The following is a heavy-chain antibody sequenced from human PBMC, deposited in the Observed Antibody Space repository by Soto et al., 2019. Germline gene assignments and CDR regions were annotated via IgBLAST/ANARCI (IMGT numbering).Heavy chain of an antibody. CDR1: GYTLTELS. Sequence: ASVKVSCKVSGYTLTELSMHWVRQAPGKGLEWMGGFDPEDGETIYAQKFQGRVTMTEDTSTDTAYMELSSLRSEDTAVYYCATDGSGSSESYYYGMDVWRQGTTVTVSS. D-gene: IGHD2-15*01. CDR2: FDPEDGET. CDR3: ATDGSGSSESYYYGMDV. J-gene: IGHJ6*02. V-gene: IGHV1-24*01.